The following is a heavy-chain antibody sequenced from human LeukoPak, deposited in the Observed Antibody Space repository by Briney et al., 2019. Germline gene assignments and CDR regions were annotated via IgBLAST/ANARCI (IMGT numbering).Heavy chain of an antibody. Sequence: SETLSLTCTVPGGSISSSAYYWGWIRQPPGKGLEWIGSMFYSGSTNYNPSLKSRITIAVDTSKNQFFLKLSSVTAADTAVYYCTRQWSNFWSEYWGQGTLVTVSS. CDR2: MFYSGST. CDR3: TRQWSNFWSEY. V-gene: IGHV4-39*01. J-gene: IGHJ4*02. D-gene: IGHD3-3*01. CDR1: GGSISSSAYY.